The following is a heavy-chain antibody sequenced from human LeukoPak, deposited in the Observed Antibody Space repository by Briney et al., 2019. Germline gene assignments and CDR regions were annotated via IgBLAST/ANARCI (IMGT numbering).Heavy chain of an antibody. V-gene: IGHV4-39*01. Sequence: PSETLSLTCTVSGGSISSSSYYWGWIRQPPGKGLEWIGSIYSSGSTYYNPSLKSRVAISVDTSKNQFSLKLSSVTAVDTAVYYCARHDWRWLQMGLDYWGQGTLVTVSS. D-gene: IGHD5-24*01. J-gene: IGHJ4*02. CDR2: IYSSGST. CDR3: ARHDWRWLQMGLDY. CDR1: GGSISSSSYY.